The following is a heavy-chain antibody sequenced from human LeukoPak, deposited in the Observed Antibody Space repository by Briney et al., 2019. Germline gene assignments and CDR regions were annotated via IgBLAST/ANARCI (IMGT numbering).Heavy chain of an antibody. CDR1: GGSFSGYY. V-gene: IGHV4-34*01. D-gene: IGHD3-10*01. CDR2: INHSGST. Sequence: SETLSLTCAVYGGSFSGYYWSWIRQPPGKGLEWIGEINHSGSTNYNPSLKSRVTISVDTSKNQFSLKLSSVTAADTAVYYCASGPYYYGSGSYYNFDYWGQGTLVTVSS. J-gene: IGHJ4*02. CDR3: ASGPYYYGSGSYYNFDY.